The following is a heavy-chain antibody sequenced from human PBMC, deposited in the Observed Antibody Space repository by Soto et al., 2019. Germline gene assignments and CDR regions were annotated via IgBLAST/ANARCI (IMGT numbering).Heavy chain of an antibody. CDR2: ISPYNGDT. Sequence: QVQLVQSGPEVKKPGASVKVSCKTSGYTFTTYGISWVRQAPGQGLEWMGWISPYNGDTHYSQKFQGRVTMTTDKSTTTAFMELRTLRSDDRAIYFCARALSMAQYYYCMDVWGKGTTVAVSS. CDR1: GYTFTTYG. CDR3: ARALSMAQYYYCMDV. D-gene: IGHD2-8*01. V-gene: IGHV1-18*01. J-gene: IGHJ6*03.